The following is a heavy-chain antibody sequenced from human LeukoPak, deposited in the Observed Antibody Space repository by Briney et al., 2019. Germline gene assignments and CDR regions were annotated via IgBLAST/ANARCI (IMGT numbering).Heavy chain of an antibody. CDR3: AKVPSSVDTMIVVVNFDY. Sequence: GGSMRLSCAASGFTFSSYAMSWVRQAPGKGLEWVSAISGSGGSTYYADSVKGRFTISRDNSKNTLYLQMNSLRAEDTAVYYCAKVPSSVDTMIVVVNFDYWGQGTLVTVSS. CDR1: GFTFSSYA. V-gene: IGHV3-23*01. D-gene: IGHD3-22*01. CDR2: ISGSGGST. J-gene: IGHJ4*02.